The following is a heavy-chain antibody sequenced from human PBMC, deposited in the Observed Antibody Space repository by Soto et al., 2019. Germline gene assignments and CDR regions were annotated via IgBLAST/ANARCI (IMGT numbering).Heavy chain of an antibody. CDR3: ARGSYYYDSSGYFYPFDY. CDR1: GGSISRGDYY. V-gene: IGHV4-30-4*01. Sequence: SETLSLTCTVSGGSISRGDYYWRWIRQPPGEGLEWIGYIYYSGSTYYNPSLKSRVTISVDTSKNQFSLKLSSVTAADTAVYYCARGSYYYDSSGYFYPFDYWGQGTLVTVSS. D-gene: IGHD3-22*01. J-gene: IGHJ4*02. CDR2: IYYSGST.